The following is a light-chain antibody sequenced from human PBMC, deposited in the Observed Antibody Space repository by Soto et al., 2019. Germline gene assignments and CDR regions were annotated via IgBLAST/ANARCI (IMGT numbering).Light chain of an antibody. CDR2: KAS. V-gene: IGKV1-5*03. CDR1: QSINIW. J-gene: IGKJ1*01. CDR3: QQYNSYST. Sequence: DIQMTQSPSTLSASVGDRVTITCRASQSINIWLAWYQQKPGKAPKLLIYKASTLKSGVPSRFSGSGSGTEFTLTISSLQPDDFATYYCQQYNSYSTFGQGTKVDIK.